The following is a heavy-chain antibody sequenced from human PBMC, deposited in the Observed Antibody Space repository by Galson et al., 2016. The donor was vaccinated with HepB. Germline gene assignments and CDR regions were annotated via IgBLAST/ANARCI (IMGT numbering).Heavy chain of an antibody. J-gene: IGHJ4*02. CDR3: ARLKDRPDH. CDR2: FYPDDSDT. D-gene: IGHD2-15*01. Sequence: QSGAEVKKPGESLKISCKGSGYTFARYWIGWVRQMPGKGLEWMGFFYPDDSDTRYRPSFQGHVTMSADKSINTAYLQWNSLKASDTAMYYCARLKDRPDHWGQGTLVTVST. CDR1: GYTFARYW. V-gene: IGHV5-51*01.